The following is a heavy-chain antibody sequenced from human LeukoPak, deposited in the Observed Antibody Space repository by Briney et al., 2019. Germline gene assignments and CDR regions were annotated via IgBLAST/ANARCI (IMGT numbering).Heavy chain of an antibody. D-gene: IGHD6-19*01. J-gene: IGHJ4*02. CDR2: TYYRSKWFI. CDR1: GDSVSSKSA. CDR3: TRSDCSSGRCPGFDN. Sequence: SQTLSLTCAISGDSVSSKSAWNWIRQSPSRGLEWLGRTYYRSKWFINYAPSVKSRIIINPDTPKNQVSLQLNSVTPEDTAVYYCTRSDCSSGRCPGFDNWGQGTLVTVSS. V-gene: IGHV6-1*01.